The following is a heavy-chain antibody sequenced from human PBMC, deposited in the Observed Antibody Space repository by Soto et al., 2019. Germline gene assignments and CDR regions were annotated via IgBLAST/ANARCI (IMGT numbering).Heavy chain of an antibody. CDR2: ISGSGGST. V-gene: IGHV3-23*01. J-gene: IGHJ5*02. Sequence: GGSLRLSCAASGFTFSSYAMSWVRQAPGKGLEWVSAISGSGGSTYYVDSVKGRFTISRDNSKNTLYLQMNSLRAEDTAVYYCAKDPPIGDSSGYYLNWFDPWGQGTLVTVSS. CDR1: GFTFSSYA. CDR3: AKDPPIGDSSGYYLNWFDP. D-gene: IGHD3-22*01.